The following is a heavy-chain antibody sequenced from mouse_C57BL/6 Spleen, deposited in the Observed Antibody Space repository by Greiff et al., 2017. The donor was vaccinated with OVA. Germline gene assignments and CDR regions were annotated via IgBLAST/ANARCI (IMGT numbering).Heavy chain of an antibody. J-gene: IGHJ1*03. V-gene: IGHV14-1*01. CDR1: GFNIKDYY. CDR2: IDPEDGDT. CDR3: TRTTVVAHWYFDV. Sequence: EVQLQQSGAELVRPGASVKLSCTASGFNIKDYYMHWVKQRPEQGLEWIGRIDPEDGDTEYAPKFQGKATMTADTSSNTAYLQLSSLTSEDTAVYYCTRTTVVAHWYFDVWGTGTTVTVSS. D-gene: IGHD1-1*01.